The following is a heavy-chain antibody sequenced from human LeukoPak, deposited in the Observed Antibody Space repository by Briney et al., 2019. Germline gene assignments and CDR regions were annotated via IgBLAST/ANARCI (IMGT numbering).Heavy chain of an antibody. Sequence: SETLSLTRTVSGGSISSSSYYWGWIRQPPGKGLEWIGSIYYSGSTYYNPSLKSRVTISVDTSKNQFSLKLSSVTAADTAVYYCARLRKGDSSGWDFDHWGQGTLVTVSS. D-gene: IGHD6-19*01. CDR2: IYYSGST. CDR3: ARLRKGDSSGWDFDH. J-gene: IGHJ4*02. CDR1: GGSISSSSYY. V-gene: IGHV4-39*01.